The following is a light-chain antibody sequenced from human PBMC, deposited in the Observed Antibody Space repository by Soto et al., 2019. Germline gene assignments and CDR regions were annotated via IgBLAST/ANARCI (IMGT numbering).Light chain of an antibody. CDR3: QLYSGSPWT. J-gene: IGKJ1*01. Sequence: VVLTQSPGTLSLSPGERATLSCRASQTISHKYLAWFQQKAGQAPRLLIHSVSVRATGAPDRFSGSGSGTGFTLTISRLEPEDFAVYYCQLYSGSPWTFGQGTKVEV. V-gene: IGKV3-20*01. CDR2: SVS. CDR1: QTISHKY.